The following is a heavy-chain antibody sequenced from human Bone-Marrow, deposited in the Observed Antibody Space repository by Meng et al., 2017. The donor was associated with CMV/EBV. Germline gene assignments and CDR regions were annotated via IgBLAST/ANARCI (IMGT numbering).Heavy chain of an antibody. CDR1: EFTFSSYG. D-gene: IGHD2-15*01. CDR3: ARGTGDCSGGTCYSDFDY. J-gene: IGHJ4*02. Sequence: GESLKISCAASEFTFSSYGMHWVRQAPGKGLEWVAVISNDGNNKYYTDSVKGRFTISRDNSENTLYLQMDSLRAEDTALYYCARGTGDCSGGTCYSDFDYWGQGTRVTGSS. V-gene: IGHV3-30*19. CDR2: ISNDGNNK.